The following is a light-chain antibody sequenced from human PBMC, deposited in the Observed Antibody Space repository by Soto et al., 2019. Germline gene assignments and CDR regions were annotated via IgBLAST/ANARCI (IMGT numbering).Light chain of an antibody. CDR1: QSIVTY. J-gene: IGKJ1*01. CDR3: QQSYSTPPWT. CDR2: AAS. V-gene: IGKV1-39*01. Sequence: DIQMTQSPSSLSASVGDRVTITCRASQSIVTYLNWYLQKPGKAPKLLIYAASNLRSGVPSRFSGSGSGTDFTLTISSLQPEDFATYFCQQSYSTPPWTFGQGTKVDIK.